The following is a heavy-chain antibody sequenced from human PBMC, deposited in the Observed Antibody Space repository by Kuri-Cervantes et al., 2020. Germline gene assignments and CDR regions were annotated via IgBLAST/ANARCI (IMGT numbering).Heavy chain of an antibody. CDR1: DDSISGSSYY. D-gene: IGHD3-16*01. V-gene: IGHV4-39*07. Sequence: SETLSLTCTVSDDSISGSSYYWGWIRQPPGKGLEWIGSIYYSGSTYYNPSLKSRVTISVDTSKNQFSLKLSSVTAADTAVYYCARGRLALRQGPPDYWGQGTLVTVSS. CDR2: IYYSGST. CDR3: ARGRLALRQGPPDY. J-gene: IGHJ4*02.